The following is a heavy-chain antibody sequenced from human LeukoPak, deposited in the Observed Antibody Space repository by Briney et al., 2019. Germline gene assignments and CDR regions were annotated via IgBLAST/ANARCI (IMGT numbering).Heavy chain of an antibody. CDR2: FSGSGDST. D-gene: IGHD5-12*01. CDR3: AKDRTRYTGYVHFDY. V-gene: IGHV3-23*01. CDR1: GFTFSNYA. Sequence: GGSLRLSCAASGFTFSNYAMSWVRQAPGQGLEWVSSFSGSGDSTSYADSVKGRFTISRDNSKNTLSLEMNSLRAEDTAVYYCAKDRTRYTGYVHFDYWGQGTLATVSS. J-gene: IGHJ4*02.